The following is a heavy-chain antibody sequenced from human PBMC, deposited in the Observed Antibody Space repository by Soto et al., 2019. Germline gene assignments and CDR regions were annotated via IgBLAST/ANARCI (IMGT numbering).Heavy chain of an antibody. CDR3: AREKALLWFGELFGGWFDP. D-gene: IGHD3-10*01. CDR1: GGSISSGGYY. Sequence: QVQLQESGPGLVKPSQTLSLTCTVSGGSISSGGYYWSWIRQHPGKGLEWIGYIYYSGSTYYNPSLKSRVTISVDTSKNQFSLKLSSVTAADTAVYYCAREKALLWFGELFGGWFDPWGQGTLVTVSS. CDR2: IYYSGST. V-gene: IGHV4-31*03. J-gene: IGHJ5*02.